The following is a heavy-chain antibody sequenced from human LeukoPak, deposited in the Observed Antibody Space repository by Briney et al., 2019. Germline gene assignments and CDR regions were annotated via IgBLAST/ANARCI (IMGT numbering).Heavy chain of an antibody. Sequence: PSETLSLTCTVSGGSISSYYWSWLRQPPGKGLEWIGYIHYTGSSKYKSSLKSRVTMSVDTFKNQLSLTLGSVTAADTAVYHCARGTETTGHFDLWGPGTLVTVSS. CDR1: GGSISSYY. J-gene: IGHJ4*02. D-gene: IGHD4-17*01. CDR2: IHYTGSS. V-gene: IGHV4-59*01. CDR3: ARGTETTGHFDL.